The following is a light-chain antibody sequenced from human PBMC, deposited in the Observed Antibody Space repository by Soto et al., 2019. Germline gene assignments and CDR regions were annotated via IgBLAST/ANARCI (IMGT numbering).Light chain of an antibody. CDR2: DAS. CDR3: QQRTNWPPGLT. V-gene: IGKV3-11*01. CDR1: QSVSSS. J-gene: IGKJ4*01. Sequence: EIVLTKSPATLSLSPGERATLSCRASQSVSSSLAWYQQKPGQAPRLLIYDASYRATGIPARFSGSGSGTDFTHTLSSLEAADYALYYCQQRTNWPPGLTVGGGTKVELK.